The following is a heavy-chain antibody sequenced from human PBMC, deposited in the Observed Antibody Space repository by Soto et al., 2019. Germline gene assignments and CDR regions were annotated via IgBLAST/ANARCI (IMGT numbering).Heavy chain of an antibody. CDR2: INPNSGGT. J-gene: IGHJ4*02. D-gene: IGHD3-22*01. V-gene: IGHV1-2*04. CDR3: ARSSYYYDSSGYYLIDSYFDY. CDR1: GYIFTGYY. Sequence: GASVKVSCKASGYIFTGYYMHWVRQAPGQGLEWMGWINPNSGGTNYAQKFQGWVTMTRDTSISTAYMELSRLRSDDTAVYYCARSSYYYDSSGYYLIDSYFDYWGQGTLVTVSS.